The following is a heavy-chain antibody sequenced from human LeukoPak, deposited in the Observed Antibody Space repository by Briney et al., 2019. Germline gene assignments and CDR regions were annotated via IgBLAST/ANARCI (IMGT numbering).Heavy chain of an antibody. D-gene: IGHD4-11*01. CDR2: INPNSGGT. Sequence: ASVKVSCKASGCTFTDYYMHWVRPAPGQGLEGMGWINPNSGGTNYAQKFQGRVTMTRDTSISTAYMEVSMLRSDDTAVYYCARTGGTVTTEFDYWGQGTLVTVSS. J-gene: IGHJ4*02. V-gene: IGHV1-2*02. CDR1: GCTFTDYY. CDR3: ARTGGTVTTEFDY.